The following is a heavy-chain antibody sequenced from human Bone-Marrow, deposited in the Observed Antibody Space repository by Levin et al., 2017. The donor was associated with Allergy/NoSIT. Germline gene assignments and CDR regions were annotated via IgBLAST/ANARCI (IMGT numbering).Heavy chain of an antibody. D-gene: IGHD3-3*01. CDR3: ARDGYYDFWSGYYVRGETNHPVDY. Sequence: KAGESLKISCAASGFTFSSYSMNWVRQAPGKGLEWVSSISSSSSYIYYADSVKGRFTISRDNAKNSLYLQMNSLRAEDTAVYYCARDGYYDFWSGYYVRGETNHPVDYWGQGTLVTVSS. V-gene: IGHV3-21*01. CDR2: ISSSSSYI. CDR1: GFTFSSYS. J-gene: IGHJ4*02.